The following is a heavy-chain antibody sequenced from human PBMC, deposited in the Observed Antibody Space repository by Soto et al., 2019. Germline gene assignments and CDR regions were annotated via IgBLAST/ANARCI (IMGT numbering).Heavy chain of an antibody. CDR1: GYTFTSYG. D-gene: IGHD1-1*01. V-gene: IGHV1-18*01. CDR3: XXXFGARQLGNWFDP. CDR2: ISAYNGNT. J-gene: IGHJ5*02. Sequence: QVQLVQSGAEVKKPGASVKVSCKASGYTFTSYGISWVRQAPGQGLEWMGWISAYNGNTNYAQKLQGRVTMTTDTSTSTAYMELRSLRSDDTAVXXXXXXFGARQLGNWFDPWGQGTLVTVSS.